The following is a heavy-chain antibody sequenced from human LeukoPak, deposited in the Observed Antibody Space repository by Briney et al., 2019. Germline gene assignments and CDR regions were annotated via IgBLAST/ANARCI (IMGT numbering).Heavy chain of an antibody. Sequence: ASETLSLTCTVSGGSINSYYWSWIRQPPGKGLEWIGFIYYSGSTNYNPSLKSRVTISVDTSKNQFSLKLSSVTAADTAVYYCARGYYYDSSGYYYYYYYMDVWGKGTTVTISS. J-gene: IGHJ6*03. CDR1: GGSINSYY. V-gene: IGHV4-59*01. D-gene: IGHD3-22*01. CDR2: IYYSGST. CDR3: ARGYYYDSSGYYYYYYYMDV.